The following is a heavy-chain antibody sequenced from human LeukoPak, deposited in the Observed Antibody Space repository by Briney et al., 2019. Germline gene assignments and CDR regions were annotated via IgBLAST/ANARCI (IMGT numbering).Heavy chain of an antibody. CDR2: IWYDGSNK. CDR3: ARDPDDYGDYSYFDY. J-gene: IGHJ4*02. D-gene: IGHD4-17*01. CDR1: GFTFSSYG. V-gene: IGHV3-33*08. Sequence: SGGSLRLSCAASGFTFSSYGMHWVRQAPGKGLEWVAVIWYDGSNKYYADSVKGRFTISRDNSKNTLFLQMNSLRAEDTAVYYCARDPDDYGDYSYFDYWGQGTLVTVSS.